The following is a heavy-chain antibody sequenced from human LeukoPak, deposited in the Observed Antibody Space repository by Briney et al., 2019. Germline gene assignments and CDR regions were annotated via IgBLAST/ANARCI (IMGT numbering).Heavy chain of an antibody. CDR3: ARRCVWGSYHYTRGNYFDY. Sequence: SETLSLTCAVSGYSVSSGYYWGWIRQPPGKGLEWIGSIYHSGSTYYNPSLKSRVTISVDTSKNQFSLKLSSVTAADTAVYYCARRCVWGSYHYTRGNYFDYWGQGTLVTVSS. D-gene: IGHD3-16*02. CDR1: GYSVSSGYY. J-gene: IGHJ4*02. CDR2: IYHSGST. V-gene: IGHV4-38-2*01.